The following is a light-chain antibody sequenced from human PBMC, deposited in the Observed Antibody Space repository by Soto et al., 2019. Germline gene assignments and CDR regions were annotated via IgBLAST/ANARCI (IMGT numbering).Light chain of an antibody. Sequence: QSVLTPPPSASGSPGQSGSVSCTGSSNDVGRYNYVSWYQQHPGKAPKLTIYDVTKRPSGVPDRFSGSRSGNTASLTVSGLRAEDDADYYVSSYAATNYYIFGSGPNATV. J-gene: IGLJ1*01. CDR3: SSYAATNYYI. V-gene: IGLV2-8*01. CDR1: SNDVGRYNY. CDR2: DVT.